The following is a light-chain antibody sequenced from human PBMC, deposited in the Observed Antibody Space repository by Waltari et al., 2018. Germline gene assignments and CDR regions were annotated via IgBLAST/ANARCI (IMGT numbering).Light chain of an antibody. J-gene: IGLJ2*01. CDR2: HDN. CDR3: QAWLSFTAPVE. V-gene: IGLV3-1*01. CDR1: KLGDKY. Sequence: SFDLSQPPSVSVSPGQTATIACSGDKLGDKYTSWYQQKPGQSPLLVIYHDNKRPSGVPDRVAGSNSGNTATLTISETQARDEADYFCQAWLSFTAPVEFGGGTKVTVL.